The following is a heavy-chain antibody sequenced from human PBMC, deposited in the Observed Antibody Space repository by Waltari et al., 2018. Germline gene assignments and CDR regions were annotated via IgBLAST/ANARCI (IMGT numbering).Heavy chain of an antibody. CDR1: GGSISNYY. V-gene: IGHV4-4*07. J-gene: IGHJ4*02. CDR2: IYTSGST. D-gene: IGHD3-3*01. CDR3: ARGLRFLEWFFDY. Sequence: VQLQESGPGLVKPSETLSLTCTVSGGSISNYYCSWIRQPAGKGLEWIGRIYTSGSTNYNPSLKSRVTMSVDTSKNQFSLKLSSVTAADTAVYYCARGLRFLEWFFDYWGQGTLVTVSS.